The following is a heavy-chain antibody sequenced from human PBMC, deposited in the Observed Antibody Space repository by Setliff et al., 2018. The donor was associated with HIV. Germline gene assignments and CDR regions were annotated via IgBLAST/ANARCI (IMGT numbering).Heavy chain of an antibody. D-gene: IGHD5-12*01. V-gene: IGHV1-2*02. J-gene: IGHJ6*03. CDR3: ATNPEMATINYYYYYMDV. Sequence: GASVKVSCKASGYTFSDYFIHWVRQAPGQGLEWMGWIHPNRGGTNYAQKFQGRVTITADESTSTVYMELSSLRSEDTAVYYCATNPEMATINYYYYYMDVWGKGTTVTVSS. CDR2: IHPNRGGT. CDR1: GYTFSDYF.